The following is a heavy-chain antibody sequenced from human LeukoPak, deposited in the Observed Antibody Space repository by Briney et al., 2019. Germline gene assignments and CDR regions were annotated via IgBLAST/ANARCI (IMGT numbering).Heavy chain of an antibody. CDR3: ASLDVHRPSSGWPHLSSVEKADRRGYYYYGMDV. CDR1: GYSFTSYW. D-gene: IGHD6-19*01. Sequence: GESLKISCKGSGYSFTSYWIGWVRQMPGKGLEWMGIIYPGDSDTRYSPSFQGQVTISADKSISTAYLQWSSLKASDTAMYYCASLDVHRPSSGWPHLSSVEKADRRGYYYYGMDVWGQGTTATVSS. J-gene: IGHJ6*02. V-gene: IGHV5-51*01. CDR2: IYPGDSDT.